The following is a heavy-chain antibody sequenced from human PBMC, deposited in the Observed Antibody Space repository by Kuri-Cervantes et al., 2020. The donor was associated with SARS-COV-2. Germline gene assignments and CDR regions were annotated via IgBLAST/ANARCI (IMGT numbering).Heavy chain of an antibody. V-gene: IGHV4-39*01. Sequence: SETLSLTCTVSGGSISSSIGSSSYYWGWIRQPPGKGLEWIGSISYSGSTYHNPSLKSRVTISVDTSKNQFSLKLSSVTAADTAVYYCARRSTSITIFGVVNINPFDYWGQGTLVTVSS. CDR2: ISYSGST. J-gene: IGHJ4*02. CDR3: ARRSTSITIFGVVNINPFDY. D-gene: IGHD3-3*01. CDR1: GGSISSSIGSSSYY.